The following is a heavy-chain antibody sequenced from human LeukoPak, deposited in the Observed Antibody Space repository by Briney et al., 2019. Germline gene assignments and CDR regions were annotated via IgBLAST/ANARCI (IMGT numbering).Heavy chain of an antibody. CDR2: IYYSGNT. CDR1: GDSISSSSSY. D-gene: IGHD2-2*01. J-gene: IGHJ6*03. Sequence: SETLSLTCTVSGDSISSSSSYWGWIRQPPGKGLEWIGSIYYSGNTYYNTSLKSRVTISVDTSKNQFSLKLNSVTAADTAVYYCARVAVVPAAKIYYYYYYMDVWGKGTTVTISS. CDR3: ARVAVVPAAKIYYYYYYMDV. V-gene: IGHV4-39*01.